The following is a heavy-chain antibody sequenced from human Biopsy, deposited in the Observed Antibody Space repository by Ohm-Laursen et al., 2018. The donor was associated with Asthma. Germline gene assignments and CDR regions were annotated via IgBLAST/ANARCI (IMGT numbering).Heavy chain of an antibody. D-gene: IGHD1-14*01. CDR1: GFSFRDYY. Sequence: SLRLSCAASGFSFRDYYMSWIRQAPGKGLEWISYISSGGRTIYYADSVKGRFTISRDNAQNLLYLQMSSLRTEDTAVYYCARDNHDYYYYGMDLWGQGTSVTVPS. CDR2: ISSGGRTI. CDR3: ARDNHDYYYYGMDL. J-gene: IGHJ6*02. V-gene: IGHV3-11*01.